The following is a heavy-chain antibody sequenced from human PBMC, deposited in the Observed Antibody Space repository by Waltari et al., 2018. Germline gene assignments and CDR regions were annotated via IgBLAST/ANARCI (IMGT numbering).Heavy chain of an antibody. Sequence: EVQLVETGGGSIQPGGSLRLSCEASGLTGSNNYMGWVRQAPGKGLGGVAVIYSRGSTHYADSVKGRFTISRDSSTNTLFLQMNSLRAEDTAVYYCATSPSRSFWGQGTLVTVSS. CDR3: ATSPSRSF. J-gene: IGHJ4*02. CDR1: GLTGSNNY. CDR2: IYSRGST. V-gene: IGHV3-53*02.